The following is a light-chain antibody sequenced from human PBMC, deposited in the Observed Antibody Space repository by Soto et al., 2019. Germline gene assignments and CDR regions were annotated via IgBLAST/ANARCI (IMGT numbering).Light chain of an antibody. CDR1: QSINSN. CDR2: GAS. CDR3: QQYNNWRT. V-gene: IGKV3-15*01. J-gene: IGKJ1*01. Sequence: EIVMTQSPATLSVSPGERATLSCRASQSINSNLAWYQQKPGQAPRLLIYGASTRATGIPARFSGSGSGTEFTLTINRLQSEDFAVYYCQQYNNWRTFGQGTKVEIK.